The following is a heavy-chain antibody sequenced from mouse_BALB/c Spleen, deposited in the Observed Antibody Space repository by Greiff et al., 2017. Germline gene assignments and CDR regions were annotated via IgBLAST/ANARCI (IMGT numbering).Heavy chain of an antibody. CDR3: ARWGYGNYGNAMDY. J-gene: IGHJ4*01. Sequence: QVQLQQSGAELVRPGVSVKISCKGSGYTFTDYAMHWVKQSHAKSLEWIGFISTYYGDASFNQKFKDKATLTADKSSSTAYMQLSSLTSEDSAVYYCARWGYGNYGNAMDYWGQGNSGTGSS. CDR2: ISTYYGDA. D-gene: IGHD2-1*01. V-gene: IGHV1-67*01. CDR1: GYTFTDYA.